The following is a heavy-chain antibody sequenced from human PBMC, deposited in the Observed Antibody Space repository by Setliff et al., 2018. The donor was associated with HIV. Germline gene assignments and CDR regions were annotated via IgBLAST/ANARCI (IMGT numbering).Heavy chain of an antibody. CDR3: ARRDGRSMNAFQI. D-gene: IGHD6-13*01. Sequence: PGESLKISCKGSGYSFTNYWIGWVRQMPGKGLEWMGIIYPRDSDTRYSPSFEGQVTMSADKSITTAYLQIDNLKASDTATCYCARRDGRSMNAFQIWGPGTMVTVSS. CDR1: GYSFTNYW. CDR2: IYPRDSDT. V-gene: IGHV5-51*01. J-gene: IGHJ3*01.